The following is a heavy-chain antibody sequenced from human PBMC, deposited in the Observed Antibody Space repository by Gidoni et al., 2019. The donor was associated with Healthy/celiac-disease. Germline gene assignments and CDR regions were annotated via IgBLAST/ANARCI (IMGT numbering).Heavy chain of an antibody. Sequence: QVQLVQSGAAVKKPGSSVKVSCKASGGTFSSYAISWVRPAPGQGLEWMGGIIPIFGTANYAQKFQSRVTITADKSTSTAYMELSSLRSEDTAVYYCATSRSVVVVVAATPPYGMDVWGKGTTVTVSS. CDR2: IIPIFGTA. J-gene: IGHJ6*04. D-gene: IGHD2-15*01. CDR1: GGTFSSYA. CDR3: ATSRSVVVVVAATPPYGMDV. V-gene: IGHV1-69*06.